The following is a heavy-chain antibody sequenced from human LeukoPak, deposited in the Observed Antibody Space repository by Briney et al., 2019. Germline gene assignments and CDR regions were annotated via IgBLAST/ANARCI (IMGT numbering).Heavy chain of an antibody. Sequence: SGTLSLTCAGSNGSIISSNWWSWVRQPPGQGLEWIGEIYHSGTTNYNPSLKSRVTVSVDKSKNQFSLKLNSVTAADTAVYYCVRHDSTAYHPFDYWGQGTLVTVSS. J-gene: IGHJ4*02. V-gene: IGHV4-4*02. CDR1: NGSIISSNW. D-gene: IGHD2-15*01. CDR2: IYHSGTT. CDR3: VRHDSTAYHPFDY.